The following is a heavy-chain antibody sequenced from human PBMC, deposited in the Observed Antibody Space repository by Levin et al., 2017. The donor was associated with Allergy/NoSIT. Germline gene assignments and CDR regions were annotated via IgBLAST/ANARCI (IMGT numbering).Heavy chain of an antibody. CDR1: GLTFSNCG. J-gene: IGHJ4*02. CDR2: ISFDGSNK. D-gene: IGHD5-12*01. V-gene: IGHV3-30*03. CDR3: ECTGLHSGYGASRLFDY. Sequence: GGSLRLSCEASGLTFSNCGMHWVRQAPGKGLEWLAVISFDGSNKYHADSVKGRFTISRDNSKNTLYFHMNSLRVEDTAVYYCECTGLHSGYGASRLFDYWGQGTLVTVSS.